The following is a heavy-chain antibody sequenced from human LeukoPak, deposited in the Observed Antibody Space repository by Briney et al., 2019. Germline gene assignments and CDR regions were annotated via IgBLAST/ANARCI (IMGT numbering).Heavy chain of an antibody. Sequence: GGSLRLSCAASGFTVSSNYMSWVRQAPGKGLEWVSVIYSGGSTYYADSVKGRFTISRDNSKNTLYLQMNSLRAEATAVYYCARVYGYSSGWFDYWGQGTLVTVSS. J-gene: IGHJ4*02. V-gene: IGHV3-53*01. CDR3: ARVYGYSSGWFDY. CDR1: GFTVSSNY. CDR2: IYSGGST. D-gene: IGHD6-19*01.